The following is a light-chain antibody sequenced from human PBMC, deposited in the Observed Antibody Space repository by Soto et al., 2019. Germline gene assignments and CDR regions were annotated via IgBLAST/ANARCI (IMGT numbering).Light chain of an antibody. CDR1: QSISSY. J-gene: IGKJ4*01. CDR2: DAS. CDR3: QQVNVYPST. V-gene: IGKV1-39*01. Sequence: DIQITHSPSSLSASVLNRVTITCRASQSISSYLNWYQQKPGKAPNLLIYDASTLHSGVPSRFSGGGSGTDFTLTISSLQPEDFATYYCQQVNVYPSTFGGGTKVDIK.